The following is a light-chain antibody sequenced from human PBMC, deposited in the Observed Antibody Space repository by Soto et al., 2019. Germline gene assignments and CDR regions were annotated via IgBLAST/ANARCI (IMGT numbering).Light chain of an antibody. CDR1: QSVRNK. CDR3: QQYNIWRSIT. CDR2: DTS. V-gene: IGKV3-15*01. J-gene: IGKJ5*01. Sequence: IVGTQSPATRSVSPGERVTISCRASQSVRNKVAWYQQKPGQTPRVIIYDTSTRAADIPARFSGSGYGTYFTLTISSLQSEDLAVYYGQQYNIWRSITFGPVTRLEIK.